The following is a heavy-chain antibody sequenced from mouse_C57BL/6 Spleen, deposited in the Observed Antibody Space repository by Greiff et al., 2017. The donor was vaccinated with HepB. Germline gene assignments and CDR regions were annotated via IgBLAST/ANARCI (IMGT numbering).Heavy chain of an antibody. CDR3: TRRGRGYFDV. Sequence: VQLQQSGAELVRPGASVTLSCKASGYTFTDYEMHWVKQTPVHGLEWIGAIYPETGGTAYNQKFKGKAILTADKSSSTAYMELRSLTSEDSAVYYCTRRGRGYFDVWGTGTTVTVSS. CDR2: IYPETGGT. V-gene: IGHV1-15*01. J-gene: IGHJ1*03. CDR1: GYTFTDYE. D-gene: IGHD3-3*01.